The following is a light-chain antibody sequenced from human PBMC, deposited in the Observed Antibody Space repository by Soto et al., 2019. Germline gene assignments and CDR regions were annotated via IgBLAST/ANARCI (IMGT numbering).Light chain of an antibody. CDR2: HAS. CDR1: QSISNW. V-gene: IGKV1-5*01. Sequence: DCQLTQSPSTLSASVGDRVTITCLAIQSISNWLAWYQQKPGTAPKLLIYHASTLESGVPSRSRGSGSGTEFTLTISSLQPDDFETYYCQHYNSYSEAFGQGTKVDIK. CDR3: QHYNSYSEA. J-gene: IGKJ1*01.